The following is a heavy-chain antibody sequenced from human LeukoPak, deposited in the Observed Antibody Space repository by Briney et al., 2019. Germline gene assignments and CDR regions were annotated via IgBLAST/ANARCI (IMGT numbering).Heavy chain of an antibody. CDR1: GYSFTSYW. J-gene: IGHJ4*02. V-gene: IGHV5-51*01. CDR2: TYPGGSDI. D-gene: IGHD3-10*01. Sequence: GESLKISCKASGYSFTSYWIGWVRQMPGKGLEWMGITYPGGSDIRYSPSFQGQVTFSADKSTSTAYLQWSSLKASDTAMYYCARHGYYSSGTYYTPDHSGQGTLVTVSS. CDR3: ARHGYYSSGTYYTPDH.